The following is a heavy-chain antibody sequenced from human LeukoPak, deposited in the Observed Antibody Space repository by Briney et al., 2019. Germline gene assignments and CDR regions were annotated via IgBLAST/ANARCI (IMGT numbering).Heavy chain of an antibody. D-gene: IGHD3-3*01. CDR1: GXSISSGGYY. CDR2: IYYSGST. CDR3: ARVPYYDFWSGYYTGWFDP. Sequence: PSETLSLTCTVSGXSISSGGYYWSWIRQHPGKGLEWIGYIYYSGSTYYNPSLKSRVTISVDTSKNQFSLKLSSVTAADTAVYYCARVPYYDFWSGYYTGWFDPWGQGTLVTVSS. V-gene: IGHV4-31*03. J-gene: IGHJ5*02.